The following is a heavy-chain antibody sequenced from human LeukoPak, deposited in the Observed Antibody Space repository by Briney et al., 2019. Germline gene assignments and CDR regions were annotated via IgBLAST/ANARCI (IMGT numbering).Heavy chain of an antibody. D-gene: IGHD2-15*01. CDR3: AKARGSIDY. CDR2: ISYDGSNK. CDR1: GFTFSSHG. J-gene: IGHJ4*02. Sequence: TGRSLRLSCAASGFTFSSHGMHWVRQAPGKGLEWVAVISYDGSNKYYADSVKGRFTISRDNSKNTLYLQMNSLRAEDTAVYYCAKARGSIDYWGQGTLVTVSS. V-gene: IGHV3-30*18.